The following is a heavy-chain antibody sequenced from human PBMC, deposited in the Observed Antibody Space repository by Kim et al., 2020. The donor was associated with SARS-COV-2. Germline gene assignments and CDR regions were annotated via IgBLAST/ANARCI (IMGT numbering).Heavy chain of an antibody. Sequence: DSVKGRFTISRDNSKNTLYLQMNSLRAEDTAVYYCATLTMVRGVQYYFDYWGQGTLVTVSS. D-gene: IGHD3-10*01. V-gene: IGHV3-53*01. J-gene: IGHJ4*02. CDR3: ATLTMVRGVQYYFDY.